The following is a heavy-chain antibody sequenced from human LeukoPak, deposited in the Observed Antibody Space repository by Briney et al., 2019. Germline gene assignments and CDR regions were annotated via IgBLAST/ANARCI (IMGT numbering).Heavy chain of an antibody. D-gene: IGHD6-19*01. CDR3: ARVAGWHWFDP. CDR1: GFTFISYE. V-gene: IGHV3-23*01. J-gene: IGHJ5*02. CDR2: IRPSGDNT. Sequence: AGGSLRLSCAASGFTFISYEMNWVRQAPGRGLEWGSSIRPSGDNTYYGDSVKGRFTISRDNSKNTVYLQMNNMRVDDTAVYYCARVAGWHWFDPWGQGTLVTVSS.